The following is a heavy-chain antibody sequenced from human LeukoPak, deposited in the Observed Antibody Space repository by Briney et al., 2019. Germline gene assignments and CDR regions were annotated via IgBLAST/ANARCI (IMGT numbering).Heavy chain of an antibody. CDR3: AREPHYNTSWLNWFDP. D-gene: IGHD6-13*01. V-gene: IGHV1-18*01. J-gene: IGHJ5*02. CDR1: GYTFTSYG. Sequence: GASVKVSCKASGYTFTSYGISWVRQAPGQGHEWMGWISAYNGNTNYAQKFQGRVTITADESTSTAYMELRSLRSEDTGGFYCAREPHYNTSWLNWFDPWGQGTLVTVSS. CDR2: ISAYNGNT.